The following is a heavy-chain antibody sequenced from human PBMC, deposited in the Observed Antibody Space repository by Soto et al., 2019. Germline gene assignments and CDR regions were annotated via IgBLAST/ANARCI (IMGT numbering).Heavy chain of an antibody. D-gene: IGHD3-3*02. Sequence: DLEWIGNISYSGRTYYNPSLESRLSLSVDTSRNLFSLSLTSVTAADTAVYFCARHLGPRFIFGQDAFDIWGQGTLVTVSS. CDR2: ISYSGRT. V-gene: IGHV4-30-4*05. CDR3: ARHLGPRFIFGQDAFDI. J-gene: IGHJ3*02.